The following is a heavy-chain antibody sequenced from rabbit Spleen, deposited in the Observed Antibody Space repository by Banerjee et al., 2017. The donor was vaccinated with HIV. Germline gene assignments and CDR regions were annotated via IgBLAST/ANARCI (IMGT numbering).Heavy chain of an antibody. CDR3: ARSAYGRRDYYDL. Sequence: QEQLEESGGDLVKPEGSLTLTCTASGFSFSSGYWICWVRQAPGKGLEWIACVYPHSGGKFYASWAKGRFTLSKTSSTTVTLQMTSLTVADTATYFCARSAYGRRDYYDLWGQGTLVTVS. V-gene: IGHV1S45*01. CDR2: VYPHSGGK. D-gene: IGHD1-1*01. J-gene: IGHJ3*01. CDR1: GFSFSSGYW.